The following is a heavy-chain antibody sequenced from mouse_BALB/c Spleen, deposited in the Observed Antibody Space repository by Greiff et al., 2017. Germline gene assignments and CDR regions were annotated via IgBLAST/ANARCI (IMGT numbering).Heavy chain of an antibody. J-gene: IGHJ3*01. V-gene: IGHV3-8*02. D-gene: IGHD3-2*01. Sequence: EVKLMESGPSLVKPSQTLSLTCSVTGDSITSGYWNWIRKFPGNKLEYMGYISYSGSTYYNPSLKSRISITRDTSKNQYYLQLNSVTTEDTATYYCAQTARATFAYWGQGTLVTVSA. CDR3: AQTARATFAY. CDR1: GDSITSGY. CDR2: ISYSGST.